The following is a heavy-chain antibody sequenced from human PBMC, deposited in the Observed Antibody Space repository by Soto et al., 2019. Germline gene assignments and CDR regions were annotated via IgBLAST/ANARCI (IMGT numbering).Heavy chain of an antibody. J-gene: IGHJ6*03. Sequence: PGGSLRLSCAASGFTFSNAWMSWVRQAPGKGLEWVGRIKSKTDGGTTDYAAPVKGRFTISRDDSKNTLYLQMSSLKTEDTAVYYCTTITIFGAGYYYYYMDVWGKGTTVTSP. V-gene: IGHV3-15*01. D-gene: IGHD3-3*01. CDR2: IKSKTDGGTT. CDR1: GFTFSNAW. CDR3: TTITIFGAGYYYYYMDV.